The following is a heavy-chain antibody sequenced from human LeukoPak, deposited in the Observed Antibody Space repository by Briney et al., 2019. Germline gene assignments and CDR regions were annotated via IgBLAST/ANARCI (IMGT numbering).Heavy chain of an antibody. CDR2: LSGSGVST. J-gene: IGHJ3*02. CDR3: ARYSVLATIGWGAFDI. V-gene: IGHV3-23*01. CDR1: GFTFSNYA. Sequence: PGGSLRLSCTASGFTFSNYAMSWVRQAPGKGLEWVSSLSGSGVSTYYADSVKGRFTISRDNSKNTLYLQMNSLSAEDTAVYHCARYSVLATIGWGAFDIWGQGTMVTVSS. D-gene: IGHD1-26*01.